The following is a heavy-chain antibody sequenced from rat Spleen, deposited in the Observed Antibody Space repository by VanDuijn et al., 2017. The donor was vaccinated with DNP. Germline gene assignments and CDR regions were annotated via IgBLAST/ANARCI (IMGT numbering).Heavy chain of an antibody. CDR3: TTDFERGY. V-gene: IGHV5S10*01. Sequence: EVQLVESGGGLVQPGRSLKLSCAASGFTFSDYNMAWVRQTPEKGLEWVATINLDGSRTYCRDSVKGRFTISRDNAKSTLYLQMDSLRSEDTATYYCTTDFERGYWGQGVMVTVSS. CDR1: GFTFSDYN. CDR2: INLDGSRT. D-gene: IGHD1-11*01. J-gene: IGHJ2*01.